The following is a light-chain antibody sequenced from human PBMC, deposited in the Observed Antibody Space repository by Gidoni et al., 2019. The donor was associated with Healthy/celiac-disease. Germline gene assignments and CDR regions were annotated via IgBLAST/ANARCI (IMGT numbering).Light chain of an antibody. CDR3: QQRYSTPRT. Sequence: DIQITQSPSSRSASVGDRVTITRRASQSISSYLTWYQQKPGKAPKLLIYAASNLTSGVPSRFSGSGSGTDFTLTISSLEPEDFATYYCQQRYSTPRTFGQGTKVEIK. CDR1: QSISSY. J-gene: IGKJ1*01. V-gene: IGKV1-39*01. CDR2: AAS.